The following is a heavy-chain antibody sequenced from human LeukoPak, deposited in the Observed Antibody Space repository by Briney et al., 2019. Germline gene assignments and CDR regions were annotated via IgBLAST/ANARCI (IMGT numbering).Heavy chain of an antibody. J-gene: IGHJ4*02. D-gene: IGHD5-18*01. CDR3: ARSTGDTAMVPFDY. CDR2: IYYSGST. V-gene: IGHV4-31*03. CDR1: GGSISSGGYY. Sequence: SQTLSLTCTVSGGSISSGGYYWSWIRQHPGKGLEWIGYIYYSGSTYYNPSLKSRVTISVDTSKNQFSLKLSSVTAADTAVYYCARSTGDTAMVPFDYWGQGTLVTVSS.